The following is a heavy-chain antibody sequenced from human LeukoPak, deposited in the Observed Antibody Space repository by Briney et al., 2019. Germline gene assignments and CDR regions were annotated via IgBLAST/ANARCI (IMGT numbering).Heavy chain of an antibody. J-gene: IGHJ4*02. D-gene: IGHD3-22*01. CDR2: INPNSGGT. CDR3: ARPTYYYDSGGDY. CDR1: GYTFTGYY. V-gene: IGHV1-2*02. Sequence: GASVKVSCKASGYTFTGYYMHWVRQAPGQGLEWMGWINPNSGGTNYAQKFQGRVTMTRDTSISTAYMELSRLRSDDTAVYYCARPTYYYDSGGDYWGQGTLVTVSS.